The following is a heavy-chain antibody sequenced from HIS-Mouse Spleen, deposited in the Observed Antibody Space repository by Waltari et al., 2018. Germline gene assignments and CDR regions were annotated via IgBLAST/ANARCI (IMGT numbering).Heavy chain of an antibody. CDR1: GGTFSSYA. D-gene: IGHD6-13*01. J-gene: IGHJ3*02. CDR3: ARHPEIAAAVGAFDI. V-gene: IGHV1-69*04. CDR2: IIPTLGIA. Sequence: VQLVQSVAEVKKPGSSVKVSCKASGGTFSSYAISWVRQAPGQGLEWMGRIIPTLGIANYAQKFQGRVTITADKSTSTAYMELSSLRSEDTAVYYCARHPEIAAAVGAFDIWGQGTMVTVSS.